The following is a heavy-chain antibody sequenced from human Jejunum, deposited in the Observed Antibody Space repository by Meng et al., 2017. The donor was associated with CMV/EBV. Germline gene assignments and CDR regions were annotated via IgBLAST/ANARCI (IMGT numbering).Heavy chain of an antibody. D-gene: IGHD2-15*01. V-gene: IGHV3-73*01. Sequence: WVRQAPGKGLEWVGRIRSNAKSYATAYAASVEGRFTISRDDSKNTAYLQMNSLKTEDTAVYYCTRRTFCSGGSCYPDYYHYDMDVWGQGTTVTVSS. CDR3: TRRTFCSGGSCYPDYYHYDMDV. J-gene: IGHJ6*02. CDR2: IRSNAKSYAT.